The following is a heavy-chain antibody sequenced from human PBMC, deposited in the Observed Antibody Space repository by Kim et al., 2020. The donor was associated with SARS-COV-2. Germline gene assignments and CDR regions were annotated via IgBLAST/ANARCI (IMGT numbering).Heavy chain of an antibody. V-gene: IGHV1-69*13. J-gene: IGHJ6*02. CDR3: ARDRVAAAGTRPLDYGMDV. Sequence: SVKVSCKASGGTFSSYAISWVRQAPGQGLEWMGGIIPIFGTANYAQKFQGRVTITADESTSTAYMELSSLRSEDTAVYYCARDRVAAAGTRPLDYGMDVWGQGTTVTVSS. D-gene: IGHD6-13*01. CDR1: GGTFSSYA. CDR2: IIPIFGTA.